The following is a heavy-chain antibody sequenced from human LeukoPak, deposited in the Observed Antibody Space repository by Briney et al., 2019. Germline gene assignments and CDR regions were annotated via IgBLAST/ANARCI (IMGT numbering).Heavy chain of an antibody. D-gene: IGHD4-17*01. J-gene: IGHJ6*02. CDR3: ARGRRYGDLDYAKDV. Sequence: PGGSLRLSCAGSGFTFSTYALSWVRQAPGKGLEWVSEISGSGISTYYADSVKGRFTVSRDNSKNTVFLQMNSLRVEDTAVFHCARGRRYGDLDYAKDVWGQGTTVTVSS. CDR2: ISGSGIST. V-gene: IGHV3-23*01. CDR1: GFTFSTYA.